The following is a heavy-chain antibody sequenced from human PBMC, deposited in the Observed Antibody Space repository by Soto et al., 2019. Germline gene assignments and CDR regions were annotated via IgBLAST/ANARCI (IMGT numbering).Heavy chain of an antibody. J-gene: IGHJ6*02. CDR3: ARGLAVYYYYGMDV. D-gene: IGHD6-19*01. Sequence: QVQLVESGGGVVQPGRSLRLSCAASGFTFSSDAMHWVRQAPGKGLEWVAVISYDRSNKYYAVSVKGRFTISSDNSKNTLYLQMNSLRAEDTAVYYCARGLAVYYYYGMDVWGQGTTVTVSS. CDR2: ISYDRSNK. CDR1: GFTFSSDA. V-gene: IGHV3-30-3*01.